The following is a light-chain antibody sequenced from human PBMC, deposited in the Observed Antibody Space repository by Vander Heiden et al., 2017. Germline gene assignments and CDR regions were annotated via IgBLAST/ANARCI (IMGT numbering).Light chain of an antibody. CDR3: GTWDGTLSGKV. CDR2: DNN. CDR1: SSNIGNHR. Sequence: QSVLTQPPSVSAAPGHKVTIPCCGSSSNIGNHRVSWYQQLPGTAPKLLIYDNNKRPSGIPDRFSGSKSGTSATLGITGLQTGDEADYYCGTWDGTLSGKVFGGGTKLTVL. J-gene: IGLJ2*01. V-gene: IGLV1-51*01.